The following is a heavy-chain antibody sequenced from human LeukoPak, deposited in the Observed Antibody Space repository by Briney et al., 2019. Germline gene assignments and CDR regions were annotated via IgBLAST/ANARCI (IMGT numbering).Heavy chain of an antibody. CDR3: ARDPDGGNSGAHYYYGMDV. V-gene: IGHV3-21*01. Sequence: PGGSLRLSCAASGFTFSNFAMSWVRQAPGKGLEWVSSISSGSSYIYYADSVKGRFTVSRDNAKNSLYLQMNSLRAEDTAVYYCARDPDGGNSGAHYYYGMDVWGQGTTVTVSS. CDR2: ISSGSSYI. CDR1: GFTFSNFA. J-gene: IGHJ6*02. D-gene: IGHD4-23*01.